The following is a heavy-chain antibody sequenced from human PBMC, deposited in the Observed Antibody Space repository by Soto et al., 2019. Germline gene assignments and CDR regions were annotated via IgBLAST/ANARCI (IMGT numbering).Heavy chain of an antibody. V-gene: IGHV4-39*01. CDR2: IYYSGST. CDR1: GGSISSSSYY. Sequence: SETLSLTCTVSGGSISSSSYYWGWIRQPPGKGLEWIGSIYYSGSTYYNPSLKSRVTISVDTSKNQFSLKLSSVTAADTSVYYWARHLYDFWSGYSQLLAPHDYYYYYYGMDVWGQGTTVTVSS. J-gene: IGHJ6*02. D-gene: IGHD3-3*01. CDR3: ARHLYDFWSGYSQLLAPHDYYYYYYGMDV.